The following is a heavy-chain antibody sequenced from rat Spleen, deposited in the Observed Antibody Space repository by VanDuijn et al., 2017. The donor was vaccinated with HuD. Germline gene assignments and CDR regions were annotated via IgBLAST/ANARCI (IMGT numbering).Heavy chain of an antibody. CDR3: ARPHSYYYVMDT. V-gene: IGHV5-29*01. CDR2: ISYDGRNT. CDR1: GFTFSDYY. Sequence: EVQLVESDGGLVQPGRSLKLSCAASGFTFSDYYMAWVRQAPTKGLEWVATISYDGRNTYYRDSVKGRFTISRDNAKSTLYLQMNSLRSEDTATYYCARPHSYYYVMDTWGQGASVTVSS. J-gene: IGHJ4*01.